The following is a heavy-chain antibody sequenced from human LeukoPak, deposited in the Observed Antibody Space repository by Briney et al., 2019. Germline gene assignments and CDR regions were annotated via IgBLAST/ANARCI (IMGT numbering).Heavy chain of an antibody. CDR2: ITSGTNYI. D-gene: IGHD6-13*01. CDR1: GFTFSSYS. CDR3: ARDRIAAAGTGVFDY. J-gene: IGHJ4*02. Sequence: GGSLRLSCAASGFTFSSYSMNWVRPAPGKGLGWVSSITSGTNYIYHSDSVKGRFTISRDNDKNSLHLQMNSLRAEETAVYYCARDRIAAAGTGVFDYWGQGTLVTVSS. V-gene: IGHV3-21*01.